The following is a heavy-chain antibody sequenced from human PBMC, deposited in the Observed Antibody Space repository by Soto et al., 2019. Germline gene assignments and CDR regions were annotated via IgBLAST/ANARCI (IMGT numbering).Heavy chain of an antibody. CDR2: INHSGST. CDR1: GGSFSGYY. J-gene: IGHJ4*02. V-gene: IGHV4-34*01. D-gene: IGHD2-2*01. Sequence: SETLSLTCAVYGGSFSGYYWSWIRQPPGKGLEWIGEINHSGSTNYNPSLKSRVTISVDTSKNQFSLKLSSVTAADTAVYYCARGLFRGDIVVVPAASRPFDYWGQGTLVTVSS. CDR3: ARGLFRGDIVVVPAASRPFDY.